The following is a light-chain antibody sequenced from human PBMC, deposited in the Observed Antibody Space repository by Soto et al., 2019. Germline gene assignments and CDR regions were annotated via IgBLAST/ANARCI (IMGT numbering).Light chain of an antibody. J-gene: IGLJ1*01. CDR1: SSDFGGYNY. CDR2: EVS. V-gene: IGLV2-14*01. Sequence: ALTQPASVSGAPGQSITISCPGTSSDFGGYNYVSWYQQHPGKAPKLMIYEVSNRPSGDSNRFSGFKSGNTASLTISGLQAEDEADYYCSSYTSSSTLYVFGTGTKVTVL. CDR3: SSYTSSSTLYV.